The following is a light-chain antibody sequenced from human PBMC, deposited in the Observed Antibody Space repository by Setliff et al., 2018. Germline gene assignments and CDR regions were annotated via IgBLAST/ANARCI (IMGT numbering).Light chain of an antibody. Sequence: QSALTQPASVSGSPGQSITISCTGTSSDIGGYNYVSWCQQHPGKAPKLMIYDVSQRPSGVSNIFSGSKSGNTASLTISGLQAEDEADYYCISYTNSSTYVVFGGGTKVTVL. CDR2: DVS. CDR3: ISYTNSSTYVV. CDR1: SSDIGGYNY. V-gene: IGLV2-14*03. J-gene: IGLJ2*01.